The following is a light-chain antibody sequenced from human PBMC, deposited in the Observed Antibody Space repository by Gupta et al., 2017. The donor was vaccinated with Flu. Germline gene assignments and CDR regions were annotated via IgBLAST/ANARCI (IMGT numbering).Light chain of an antibody. J-gene: IGKJ4*01. CDR2: VIS. CDR1: QSLANSR. V-gene: IGKV3-20*01. CDR3: QQYETSPLT. Sequence: ENALTPPPGILSWSRGESANLSCRASQSLANSRLAWHQQEPGQAPRLVIHVISNRATGIPERFSGSGSGTDFTLTISRLEPEDFAVYFCQQYETSPLTFGGGTRVEIK.